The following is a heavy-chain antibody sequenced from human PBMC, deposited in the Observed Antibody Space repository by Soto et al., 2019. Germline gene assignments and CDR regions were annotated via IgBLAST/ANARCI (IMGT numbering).Heavy chain of an antibody. CDR1: GFIFENFG. J-gene: IGHJ5*02. Sequence: GGSLRLSCAASGFIFENFGMSWVRQAPGKGLEWISSISGSGFKKYYADTVKGRFTISRDNSKSTVYLELNNLSAEDTAVYHCAKNQGVELVPLATVDWFDPWGQGSVVTVSS. CDR2: ISGSGFKK. CDR3: AKNQGVELVPLATVDWFDP. D-gene: IGHD1-26*01. V-gene: IGHV3-23*01.